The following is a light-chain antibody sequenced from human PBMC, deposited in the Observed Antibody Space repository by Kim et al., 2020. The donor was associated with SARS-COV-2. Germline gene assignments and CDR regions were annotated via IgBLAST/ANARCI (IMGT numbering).Light chain of an antibody. CDR2: DAS. CDR1: QDISNY. Sequence: LSAFVEDRVTITCQASQDISNYLNWYQQKPGKAPKLLIYDASNLETGVPSRFSGSGSGTDFTFTISSLQPEDIATYYCQQSSTLTFGGGTKVDIK. J-gene: IGKJ4*01. V-gene: IGKV1-33*01. CDR3: QQSSTLT.